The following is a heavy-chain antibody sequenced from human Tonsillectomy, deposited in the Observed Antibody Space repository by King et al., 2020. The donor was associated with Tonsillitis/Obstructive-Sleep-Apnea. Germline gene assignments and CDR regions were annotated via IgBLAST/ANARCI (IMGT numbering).Heavy chain of an antibody. J-gene: IGHJ4*02. CDR2: INHSGST. CDR3: AIAAGYYDSSGYTDY. CDR1: GGSFSGYY. D-gene: IGHD3-22*01. V-gene: IGHV4-34*01. Sequence: QVQLPQWGAGLLKPSETLSLTCAVYGGSFSGYYWSWIRQPPGKGLEWIGEINHSGSTNYNPSLKSRVTISVDTSKNQFSLKLSSVTAADTAVYYCAIAAGYYDSSGYTDYWGQGTLVTVSS.